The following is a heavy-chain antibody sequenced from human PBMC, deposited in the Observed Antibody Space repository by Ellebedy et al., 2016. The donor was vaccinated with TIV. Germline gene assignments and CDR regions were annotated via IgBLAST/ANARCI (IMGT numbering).Heavy chain of an antibody. CDR1: GFTFSNYA. D-gene: IGHD4-11*01. CDR2: ISGSGGPT. V-gene: IGHV3-23*01. CDR3: ARIYRSYYLDY. J-gene: IGHJ4*02. Sequence: GESLKISCAGTGFTFSNYAMSWVRQAPGRGLEWVSTISGSGGPTYDADSVKGRFTITRDNSKNTLYLQMNSLRVEDTAVYYCARIYRSYYLDYWGQGTLVTVSS.